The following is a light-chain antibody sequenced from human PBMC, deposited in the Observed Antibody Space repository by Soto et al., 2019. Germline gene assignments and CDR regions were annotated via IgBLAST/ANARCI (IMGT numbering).Light chain of an antibody. Sequence: DIQMPHSPSSLSTSVGDRVTITGRASKGISNFLAWYQQKPGKVPKLLLSGASTLQSGVTSRFSGSGSGTEFTLTITSLQPEDVATYYFQKYSSVITFGQGTRLEIK. CDR3: QKYSSVIT. J-gene: IGKJ5*01. CDR2: GAS. CDR1: KGISNF. V-gene: IGKV1-27*01.